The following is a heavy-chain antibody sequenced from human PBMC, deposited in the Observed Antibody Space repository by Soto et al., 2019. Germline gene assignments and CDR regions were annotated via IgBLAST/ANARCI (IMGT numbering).Heavy chain of an antibody. Sequence: QVQLVQSGAEVKKPGASVKVSCKASGYTFTTYGISWVRQAPGQGLEWMGWISAYSGNTNFAQKLQGRVTMTTDTSTSTADMELRSLRSDGTAVYYCAKHKGRGWFDPWGQGTLVTVSS. CDR3: AKHKGRGWFDP. CDR1: GYTFTTYG. D-gene: IGHD2-15*01. J-gene: IGHJ5*02. CDR2: ISAYSGNT. V-gene: IGHV1-18*01.